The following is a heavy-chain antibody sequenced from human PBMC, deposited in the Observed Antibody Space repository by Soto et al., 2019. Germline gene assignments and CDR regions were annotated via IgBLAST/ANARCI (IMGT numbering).Heavy chain of an antibody. Sequence: GGSLRLSCAASGFTFSSYAMSWVRQAPGKGLEWVSAISGSGGSTYYADSVKGRFTISRDNSKNTLYLQMNSLRAEDTAVYYCAKVTPGITIFGVVIRLGYYYMDVWGKGTTVTVSS. CDR1: GFTFSSYA. D-gene: IGHD3-3*01. CDR2: ISGSGGST. J-gene: IGHJ6*03. V-gene: IGHV3-23*01. CDR3: AKVTPGITIFGVVIRLGYYYMDV.